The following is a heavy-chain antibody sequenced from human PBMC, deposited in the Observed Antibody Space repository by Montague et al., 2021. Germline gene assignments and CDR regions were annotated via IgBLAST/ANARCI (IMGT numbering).Heavy chain of an antibody. D-gene: IGHD6-13*01. Sequence: SETLSLTCTVSGASITSNIYYWGWTRQSPGKGLKWIGSIYYSGNSFYQPSLKSRITMAVDTSKNQFSLKLSSVTAADTAIYYCARVFSSWYVGWFDPWGQGTLVTVSS. CDR2: IYYSGNS. J-gene: IGHJ5*02. CDR1: GASITSNIYY. CDR3: ARVFSSWYVGWFDP. V-gene: IGHV4-39*07.